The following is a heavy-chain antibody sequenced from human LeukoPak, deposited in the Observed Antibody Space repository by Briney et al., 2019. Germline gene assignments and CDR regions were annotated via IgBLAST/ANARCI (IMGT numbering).Heavy chain of an antibody. CDR3: ARVRARYSSKSDAFDI. V-gene: IGHV3-7*01. CDR1: GFTFSSYW. J-gene: IGHJ3*02. CDR2: IKQDGSEK. D-gene: IGHD6-13*01. Sequence: GGSLRLSCAASGFTFSSYWMSWVRQAPGKGLEWVANIKQDGSEKYYVDSVKGRFTISRDNAKNSLYLQMNSLRAEDTAVYYCARVRARYSSKSDAFDIWGQGTMVTVSS.